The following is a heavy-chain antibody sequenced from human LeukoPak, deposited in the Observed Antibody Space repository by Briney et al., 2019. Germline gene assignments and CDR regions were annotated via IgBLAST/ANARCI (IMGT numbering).Heavy chain of an antibody. Sequence: PSETLSLTCNVSGGAVNSYYWSWIRQTPGEGLKWIGYISHNGNIDYAPSLKSRVTMSIDTTKNQFSLKLTSVTAADTALYFCARGFCSDEICQVFTHWGQGILATVSS. D-gene: IGHD3-3*01. V-gene: IGHV4-59*02. CDR3: ARGFCSDEICQVFTH. CDR2: ISHNGNI. J-gene: IGHJ4*02. CDR1: GGAVNSYY.